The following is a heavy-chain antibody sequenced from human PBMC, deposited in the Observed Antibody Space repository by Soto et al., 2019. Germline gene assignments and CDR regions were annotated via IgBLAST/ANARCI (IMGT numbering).Heavy chain of an antibody. V-gene: IGHV1-69*13. CDR3: ARGPVGAGGYFDY. CDR2: IIPIFGTA. J-gene: IGHJ4*02. D-gene: IGHD1-26*01. Sequence: WASVKVSCKASGGTFSSYAISWVRQAPGQGLEWMGGIIPIFGTANYAQKFQGRVTITADESTSTAYMELSSLRSEDTAVYYCARGPVGAGGYFDYWGQGTLVTVSS. CDR1: GGTFSSYA.